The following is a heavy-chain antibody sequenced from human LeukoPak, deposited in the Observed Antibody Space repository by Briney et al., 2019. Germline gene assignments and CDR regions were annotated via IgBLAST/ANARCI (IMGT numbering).Heavy chain of an antibody. Sequence: SETLSLTCTVSGGSTSSYYWSWIRQPPGKGLEWIGYIYYSGSTNYNPSLKSRITISVDTSKNQFSLKLSSVTAADTAVYYCARGHYGSGTYDAFDIWGQGTMVTVSS. CDR1: GGSTSSYY. J-gene: IGHJ3*02. CDR2: IYYSGST. D-gene: IGHD3-10*01. V-gene: IGHV4-59*01. CDR3: ARGHYGSGTYDAFDI.